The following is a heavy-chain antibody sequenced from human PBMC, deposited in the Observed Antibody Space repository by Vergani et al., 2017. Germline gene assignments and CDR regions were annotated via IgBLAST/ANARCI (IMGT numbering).Heavy chain of an antibody. CDR3: AREREMVDFWSGSKKYYFDY. D-gene: IGHD3-3*01. Sequence: QVQLVQSGAEVKKPGSSVKVSCKASGGTFSSYAISWVRQAPGQGLEWMGGIIPIFGTANYAQKFQGRVTITADESTSTAYMELSSLRSEDTAVYYCAREREMVDFWSGSKKYYFDYWGQGTLVTVSS. CDR1: GGTFSSYA. J-gene: IGHJ4*02. CDR2: IIPIFGTA. V-gene: IGHV1-69*01.